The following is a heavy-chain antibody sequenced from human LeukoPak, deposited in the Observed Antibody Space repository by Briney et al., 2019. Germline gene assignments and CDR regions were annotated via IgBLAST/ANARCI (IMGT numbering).Heavy chain of an antibody. Sequence: GASVKVSCKASGYTFTSYGISWVRQAPGQGLEWMGWISAYNGNTNYAQKLQGRVTMTTDTSTSTAYMELRSLRSDDTAVYYCARITGKDESYNWFDPWGQGTLVTVSS. D-gene: IGHD1-20*01. V-gene: IGHV1-18*01. CDR2: ISAYNGNT. CDR3: ARITGKDESYNWFDP. J-gene: IGHJ5*02. CDR1: GYTFTSYG.